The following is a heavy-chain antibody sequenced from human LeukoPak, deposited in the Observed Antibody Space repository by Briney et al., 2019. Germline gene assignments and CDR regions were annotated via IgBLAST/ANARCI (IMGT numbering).Heavy chain of an antibody. D-gene: IGHD6-19*01. J-gene: IGHJ4*02. CDR2: ISYDGSNK. CDR1: GFTFSSYG. V-gene: IGHV3-30*18. CDR3: AKGPLIEVAGTTWDY. Sequence: GGSLRLSCAASGFTFSSYGMHWVRQAPGKGLEWVAVISYDGSNKYYAVSVKGRFTISRDNSKNTLYLQMNSLRAEDTAVYYCAKGPLIEVAGTTWDYWGQGTLVTVSS.